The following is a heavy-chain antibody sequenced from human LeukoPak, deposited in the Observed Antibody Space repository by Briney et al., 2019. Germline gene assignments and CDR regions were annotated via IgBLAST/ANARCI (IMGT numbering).Heavy chain of an antibody. V-gene: IGHV3-74*01. Sequence: GRSLRLSCAASGFTFSSYWMHWVRQAPGKGLVWVSRINSDGSSTSYAGCVKGRFTISRDNAKNTLYLQMNSLRAEDTAVYYCARVLVSKYSSSDKYTNYYYYYGMDVWGQGTTVTVSS. J-gene: IGHJ6*02. CDR1: GFTFSSYW. CDR2: INSDGSST. D-gene: IGHD6-6*01. CDR3: ARVLVSKYSSSDKYTNYYYYYGMDV.